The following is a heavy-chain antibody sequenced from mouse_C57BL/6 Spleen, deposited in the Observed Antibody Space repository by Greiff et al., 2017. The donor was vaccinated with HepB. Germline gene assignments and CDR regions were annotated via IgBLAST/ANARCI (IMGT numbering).Heavy chain of an antibody. J-gene: IGHJ3*01. V-gene: IGHV2-9-1*01. Sequence: VKVVDSGPGLVAPSQSLSITCTVSGFSLTSYAISWVRQPPGKGLEWLGVIWTGGGTNYNSALKSRLSISKDNSKRQVFLKMNSLQTDDTARYYCARYDYDAAWFAYWGQGTLVTVSA. CDR2: IWTGGGT. CDR1: GFSLTSYA. D-gene: IGHD2-4*01. CDR3: ARYDYDAAWFAY.